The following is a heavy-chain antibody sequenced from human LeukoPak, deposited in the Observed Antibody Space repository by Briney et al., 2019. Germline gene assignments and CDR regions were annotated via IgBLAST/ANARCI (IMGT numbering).Heavy chain of an antibody. CDR2: IYSSDIT. Sequence: GGSLRLSCAASGLTVNTNYMNWVRQSPGKGLEWVSVIYSSDITDYADSVKGRFTISRDNSKNTLYLQMNSLRAEDTAVYYCAKDGSKSYDSSGYYPPFDYWGQGTLVTVSS. J-gene: IGHJ4*02. CDR3: AKDGSKSYDSSGYYPPFDY. D-gene: IGHD3-22*01. CDR1: GLTVNTNY. V-gene: IGHV3-66*03.